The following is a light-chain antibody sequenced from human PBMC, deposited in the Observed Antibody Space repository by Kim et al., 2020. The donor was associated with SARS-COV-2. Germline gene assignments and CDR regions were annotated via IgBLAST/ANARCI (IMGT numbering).Light chain of an antibody. Sequence: EIVLTQSPGTLSLSPGERATLSCSASQSVSSSYLAWYQQKPGQAPRLLIYGASSRATGIPDRFSGSGSGTDFTLTISRLEPEDFVVYYCQQYGSSSYTFGQGTKLEI. J-gene: IGKJ2*01. V-gene: IGKV3-20*01. CDR3: QQYGSSSYT. CDR2: GAS. CDR1: QSVSSSY.